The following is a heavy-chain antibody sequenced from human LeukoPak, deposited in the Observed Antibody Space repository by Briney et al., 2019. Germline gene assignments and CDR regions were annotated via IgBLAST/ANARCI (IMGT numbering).Heavy chain of an antibody. CDR3: AREYFGAGGLDAFDI. CDR1: GYTFTGYD. J-gene: IGHJ3*02. V-gene: IGHV1-2*02. D-gene: IGHD3-10*01. CDR2: INPNSGGT. Sequence: GASVKVSCKASGYTFTGYDMHWVRQAAGQGLEWMGWINPNSGGTKYAQKFQGRVIMTRDTTISTVYMELSRLRSDDTAVYYCAREYFGAGGLDAFDIWGQGTMVTVSS.